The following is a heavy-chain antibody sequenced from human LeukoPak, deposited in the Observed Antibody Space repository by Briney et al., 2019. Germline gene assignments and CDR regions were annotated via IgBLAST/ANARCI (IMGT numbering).Heavy chain of an antibody. CDR1: GFTFSSYA. D-gene: IGHD3-22*01. J-gene: IGHJ3*02. CDR2: ISYDGSNK. CDR3: ARVSGYYYHSSGYVTLDAFDI. V-gene: IGHV3-30*04. Sequence: PGGSLRLSCAASGFTFSSYAMHWVRQAPGKGLEWVAVISYDGSNKYYADSVKGRFTISRDNSKNTLYLQMNSLRAEDTAVYYCARVSGYYYHSSGYVTLDAFDIWGQGTMVTVSS.